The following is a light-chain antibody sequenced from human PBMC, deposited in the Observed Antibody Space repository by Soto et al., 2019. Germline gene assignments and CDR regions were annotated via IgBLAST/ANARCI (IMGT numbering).Light chain of an antibody. CDR3: QQRGNWPLYT. Sequence: EIVLTQSPATLSLSPGERATLSSRASQSISSSLAWYQQKPGQAPRLLIYDASNRATGVPARFSGSGSGADFTLTISSLEPEDFAVYYCQQRGNWPLYTFGQGTKLEIK. CDR1: QSISSS. J-gene: IGKJ2*01. V-gene: IGKV3-11*01. CDR2: DAS.